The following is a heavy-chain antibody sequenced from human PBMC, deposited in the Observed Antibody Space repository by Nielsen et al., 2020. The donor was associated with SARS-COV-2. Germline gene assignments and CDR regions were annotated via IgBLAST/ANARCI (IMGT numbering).Heavy chain of an antibody. CDR3: ARAGSWTGQSRY. J-gene: IGHJ4*02. CDR1: GGSISSGSFF. CDR2: MYYSGST. V-gene: IGHV4-39*07. Sequence: SETLSLTCTVSGGSISSGSFFWGWIRQPPGRGLEWIGSMYYSGSTNYNPSLKSRVTISVDTSKNQFSLKLSSVIVADTAVYYCARAGSWTGQSRYWGQGTLVTVSS. D-gene: IGHD3/OR15-3a*01.